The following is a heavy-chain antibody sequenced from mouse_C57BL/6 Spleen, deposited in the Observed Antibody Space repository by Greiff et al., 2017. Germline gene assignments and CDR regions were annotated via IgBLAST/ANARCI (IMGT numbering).Heavy chain of an antibody. D-gene: IGHD4-1*01. Sequence: QVQLQQSGAELVRPGASVTLSCKASGYTFTDYEMHWVKQTPVHGLEWIGAIDPETGGTAYNQKFKGKAILTADKSSSTAYMELRSLTSEDSAVYYCTRTGTWYAMDYWGQGTSVTGSS. J-gene: IGHJ4*01. CDR2: IDPETGGT. V-gene: IGHV1-15*01. CDR3: TRTGTWYAMDY. CDR1: GYTFTDYE.